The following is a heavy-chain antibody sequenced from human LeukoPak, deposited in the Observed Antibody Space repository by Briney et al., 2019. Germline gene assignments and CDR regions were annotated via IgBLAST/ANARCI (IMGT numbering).Heavy chain of an antibody. D-gene: IGHD3-10*01. CDR1: GSSISSGSYY. J-gene: IGHJ4*02. Sequence: SETLSLTCTVSGSSISSGSYYWSWIRQPAGKGLEWIGRIYTSGSTNYNPSLKSRVTISVDTSKNQFSLKLSSVTAADTAVYYCARHGGNFDYWGQGTLVTVSS. CDR3: ARHGGNFDY. CDR2: IYTSGST. V-gene: IGHV4-61*02.